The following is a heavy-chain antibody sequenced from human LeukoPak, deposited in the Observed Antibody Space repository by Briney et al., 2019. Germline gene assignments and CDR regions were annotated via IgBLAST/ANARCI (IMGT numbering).Heavy chain of an antibody. V-gene: IGHV4-39*07. J-gene: IGHJ4*02. CDR1: GGSISSNSYY. CDR2: IYYSGST. CDR3: ARDKSGSFDF. D-gene: IGHD1-26*01. Sequence: PSETLSLTCTVSGGSISSNSYYWGWIRQPPGKGLEWIGSIYYSGSTYYNPSLKSRVTISVDTSKNQFSLRLNSVTAADTAVYYCARDKSGSFDFWGLGTLITVSS.